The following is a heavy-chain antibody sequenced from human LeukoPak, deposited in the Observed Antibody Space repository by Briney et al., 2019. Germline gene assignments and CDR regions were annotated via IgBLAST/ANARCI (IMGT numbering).Heavy chain of an antibody. CDR1: GSTFSSYG. CDR3: AKESGYYYGSGSYYGAFDI. D-gene: IGHD3-10*01. Sequence: SGGSLRLSCAASGSTFSSYGMHWVRQAPGKGLEWVAVISYDGSNKYYADSVKGRFTISRDNSKNTLYLQMNSLRAEDTAVYYCAKESGYYYGSGSYYGAFDIWGQGTMVTVSS. CDR2: ISYDGSNK. J-gene: IGHJ3*02. V-gene: IGHV3-30*18.